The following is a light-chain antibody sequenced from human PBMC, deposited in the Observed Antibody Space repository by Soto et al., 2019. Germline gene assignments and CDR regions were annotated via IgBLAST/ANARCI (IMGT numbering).Light chain of an antibody. CDR3: QQYHDSPMNT. CDR2: GAS. Sequence: VLPQSPDTLSLSPGYRVTLSCRASQSVRSTFLAWYQHKPGQAPRLLIYGASNRATGIPDRFSGSASGTDFTLTISRLEPDDSAVYYCQQYHDSPMNTFGQGTKLEI. CDR1: QSVRSTF. J-gene: IGKJ2*01. V-gene: IGKV3-20*01.